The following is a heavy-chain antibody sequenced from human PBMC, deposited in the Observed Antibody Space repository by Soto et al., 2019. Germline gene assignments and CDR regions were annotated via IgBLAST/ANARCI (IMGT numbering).Heavy chain of an antibody. CDR1: GYTFTSYA. V-gene: IGHV1-18*01. J-gene: IGHJ5*02. CDR3: ARVGPVRRRDWFDP. CDR2: ISAYNGNA. Sequence: QVQLVQSGAEVKKPGASVKVSCKASGYTFTSYAITWVRQAPGQGLEWMGWISAYNGNANYAQNLQGRVTMTTDTXMSTAYMELTSLRSDDTAVYYCARVGPVRRRDWFDPWGQGTLVTVSS.